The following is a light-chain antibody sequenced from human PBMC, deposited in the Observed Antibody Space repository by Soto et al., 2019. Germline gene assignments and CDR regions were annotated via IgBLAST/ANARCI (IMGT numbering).Light chain of an antibody. CDR3: SSYSISTAYL. CDR1: SSDVGGYDY. J-gene: IGLJ1*01. V-gene: IGLV2-14*01. Sequence: ALTQPASVSGSPGQSITISCTGTSSDVGGYDYVSWYQLHPGKAPKLMVFEVDNRPSGVSYRFSGSKSGNTASLTISGLQAEDEADYFCSSYSISTAYLFGTGTKVTVL. CDR2: EVD.